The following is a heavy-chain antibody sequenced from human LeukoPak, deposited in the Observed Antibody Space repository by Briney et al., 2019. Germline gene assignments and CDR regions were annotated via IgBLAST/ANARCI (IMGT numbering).Heavy chain of an antibody. CDR3: ARALNYDFWSGYSYYYMDV. V-gene: IGHV1-46*01. CDR1: GYTFTSYY. D-gene: IGHD3-3*01. CDR2: INPSGGST. Sequence: ASVKVSCKASGYTFTSYYMHWVRQAPGQGLEWMGIINPSGGSTSYAQKFQGRVTMTRDMSTSTVYMELSSLRSEDTAVYYCARALNYDFWSGYSYYYMDVWGKGTTVTVSS. J-gene: IGHJ6*03.